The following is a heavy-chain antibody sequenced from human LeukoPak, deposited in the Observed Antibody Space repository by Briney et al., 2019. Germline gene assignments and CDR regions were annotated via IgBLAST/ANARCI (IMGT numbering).Heavy chain of an antibody. CDR1: GYTFSDFW. CDR3: TKGRSNHY. D-gene: IGHD3-10*01. V-gene: IGHV3-7*01. Sequence: GGSLRLSCAASGYTFSDFWMGWVRQAPGKGLEWVANINQDGSENYYVDSVKGRFTISRDNAKNSLYLQMNSLRAEDTAVYYCTKGRSNHYWGQGTLVTVST. J-gene: IGHJ4*02. CDR2: INQDGSEN.